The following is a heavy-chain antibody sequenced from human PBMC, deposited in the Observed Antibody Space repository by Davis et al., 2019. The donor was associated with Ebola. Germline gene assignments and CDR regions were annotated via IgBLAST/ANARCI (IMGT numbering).Heavy chain of an antibody. Sequence: GESLKISCAASGFTFSSYSMNWVRQAPGKGLEWVSSISSSSSYIYYADSVKGRFTISRDNAKNSLYLQMNSLRAEDTAVYYCARERRYSSGPKDWGQGTLVTVSS. CDR3: ARERRYSSGPKD. D-gene: IGHD6-25*01. CDR1: GFTFSSYS. CDR2: ISSSSSYI. J-gene: IGHJ4*02. V-gene: IGHV3-21*01.